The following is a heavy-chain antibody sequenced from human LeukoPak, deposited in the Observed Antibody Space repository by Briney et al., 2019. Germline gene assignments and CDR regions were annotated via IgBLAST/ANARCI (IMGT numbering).Heavy chain of an antibody. CDR2: IKNRGSGETT. D-gene: IGHD4/OR15-4a*01. CDR1: GFDAGFTFSNVW. Sequence: GGSLTLSCAAPGFDAGFTFSNVWFSWVRQAPGKGLEWVGRIKNRGSGETTDYAAPVRGRFSISRDDSQNTVFFHMRGLKAGDTGVYYCTTVATANYGSDHWGQGTLVTVSS. CDR3: TTVATANYGSDH. V-gene: IGHV3-15*01. J-gene: IGHJ4*02.